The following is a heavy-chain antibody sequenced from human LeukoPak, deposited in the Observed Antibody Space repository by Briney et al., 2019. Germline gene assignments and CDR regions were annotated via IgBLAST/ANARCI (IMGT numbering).Heavy chain of an antibody. J-gene: IGHJ4*02. Sequence: GGSLRLSRAASGFNFKTYWMHWVRRAPGKGLVWVSRSNSDGSSTKYADSVKGRFPISRDNAKNILYLQMNSLKVEDTAVYYCVRDGASFDFDYWGQGTLVTVSS. CDR3: VRDGASFDFDY. D-gene: IGHD3-16*01. V-gene: IGHV3-74*01. CDR2: SNSDGSST. CDR1: GFNFKTYW.